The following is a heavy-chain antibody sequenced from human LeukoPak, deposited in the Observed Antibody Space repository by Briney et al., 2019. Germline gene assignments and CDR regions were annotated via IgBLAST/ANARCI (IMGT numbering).Heavy chain of an antibody. D-gene: IGHD5-12*01. V-gene: IGHV1-18*01. J-gene: IGHJ4*02. CDR1: GYTYSSYG. Sequence: ASLKVSCKASGYTYSSYGISWVRQAPGQGLEWMAWISAYNGNTNFAQEFQGRVTMTTDTSTSTASMELRSLRSDDTAVYYCARDQGIYNHRIIDSWGQGTLVTVSS. CDR2: ISAYNGNT. CDR3: ARDQGIYNHRIIDS.